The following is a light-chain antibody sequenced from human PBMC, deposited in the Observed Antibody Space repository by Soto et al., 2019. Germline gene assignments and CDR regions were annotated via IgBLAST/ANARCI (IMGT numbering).Light chain of an antibody. Sequence: EIVMTQSPATLSVSPGGRATLSCRASQSISGTLAWYQQKPGQAPRLLIYGASTRATSFPARFSGSGSGTDFTLIISSLQSEDFAVYCCQQYNNWPWTFGQGTKVDIK. CDR2: GAS. CDR1: QSISGT. V-gene: IGKV3-15*01. CDR3: QQYNNWPWT. J-gene: IGKJ1*01.